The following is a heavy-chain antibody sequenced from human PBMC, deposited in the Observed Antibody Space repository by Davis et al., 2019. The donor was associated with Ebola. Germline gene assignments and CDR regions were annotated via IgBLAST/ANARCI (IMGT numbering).Heavy chain of an antibody. CDR2: IKQDGSEK. V-gene: IGHV3-7*01. CDR1: GFTFSSYW. D-gene: IGHD3-3*01. CDR3: ARCRYDFWSGYPYYFDY. J-gene: IGHJ4*02. Sequence: GGSLRLSCAASGFTFSSYWMSWVRQAPGKGLEWVANIKQDGSEKYYVDSVKGRFTISRDSAKNSLYLQMNSLRAEDTAVYYCARCRYDFWSGYPYYFDYWGQGTLVTVSS.